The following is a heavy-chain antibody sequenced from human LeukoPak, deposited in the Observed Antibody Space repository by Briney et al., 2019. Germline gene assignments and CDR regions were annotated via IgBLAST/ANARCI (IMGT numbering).Heavy chain of an antibody. CDR1: GFSFSSYT. CDR3: AKVARYFDGLDMDV. D-gene: IGHD3-9*01. J-gene: IGHJ6*02. CDR2: ITGSGGST. V-gene: IGHV3-23*01. Sequence: PGWSLTLSCAASGFSFSSYTMHWVRQAPGKPLEWVSGITGSGGSTYYADSVKGRFTISRDNSKNTLYLQMNSLRADDTAVYYCAKVARYFDGLDMDVWGQGTTVTVSS.